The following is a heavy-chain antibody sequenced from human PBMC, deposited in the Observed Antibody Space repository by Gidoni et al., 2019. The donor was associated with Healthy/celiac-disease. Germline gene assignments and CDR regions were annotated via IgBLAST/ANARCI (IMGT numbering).Heavy chain of an antibody. CDR2: IYYSGST. Sequence: QLQLQESGPGLVQPSETLSLTCTVSGGSLSSSSYYWGWIRQPPGKGLEWIGSIYYSGSTYYNPSLKSRVTISVDTSKNQFSLKLSSVTAADTAVYYCASLSSGWYKGGFDYWGQGTLVTVSS. CDR3: ASLSSGWYKGGFDY. D-gene: IGHD6-19*01. V-gene: IGHV4-39*01. CDR1: GGSLSSSSYY. J-gene: IGHJ4*02.